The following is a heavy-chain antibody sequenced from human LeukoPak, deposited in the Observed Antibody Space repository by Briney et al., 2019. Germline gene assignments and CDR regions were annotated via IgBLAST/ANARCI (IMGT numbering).Heavy chain of an antibody. J-gene: IGHJ4*02. Sequence: GASVKVSCKASGYTFTSYDINWVRQATGQGLEWMGWMNPNSGNTGYSQKFQGRVTITRDTSASTAYMELSSLRSEDTAVYYCARLIDILRRGVPGYWGQGTLVTVSS. D-gene: IGHD3-9*01. CDR2: MNPNSGNT. CDR1: GYTFTSYD. CDR3: ARLIDILRRGVPGY. V-gene: IGHV1-8*03.